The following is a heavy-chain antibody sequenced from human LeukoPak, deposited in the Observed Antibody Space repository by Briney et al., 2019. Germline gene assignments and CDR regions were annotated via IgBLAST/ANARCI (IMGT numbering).Heavy chain of an antibody. CDR1: GYTLTELS. CDR3: ATGTRQFTTYYYGSGSYCLDY. D-gene: IGHD3-10*01. Sequence: GASVKVSCKVSGYTLTELSMHWVRQAPGKGLEWMGGFDPEDGETIYAQKFQGRVTMTEDTSTDTAYMELSSLRSEDTAVYYCATGTRQFTTYYYGSGSYCLDYWGQGTLVTVSS. CDR2: FDPEDGET. J-gene: IGHJ4*02. V-gene: IGHV1-24*01.